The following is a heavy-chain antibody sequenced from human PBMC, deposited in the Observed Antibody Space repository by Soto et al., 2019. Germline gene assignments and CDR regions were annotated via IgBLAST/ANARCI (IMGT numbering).Heavy chain of an antibody. Sequence: QVQLVQSGAEVKKPGFSVKVSCKASGGTFSSYAISWVRQAPGQGLEWMGGIIPIFGTANYAQKFQGRVTITADESTSTAYMELSSLRSEDTAVYYCARGIVVVPAAIRDPDFDYWGQGTLVTVSS. CDR1: GGTFSSYA. CDR2: IIPIFGTA. CDR3: ARGIVVVPAAIRDPDFDY. J-gene: IGHJ4*02. V-gene: IGHV1-69*01. D-gene: IGHD2-2*02.